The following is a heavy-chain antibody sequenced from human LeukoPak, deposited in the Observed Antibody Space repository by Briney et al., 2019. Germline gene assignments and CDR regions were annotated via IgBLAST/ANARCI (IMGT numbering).Heavy chain of an antibody. D-gene: IGHD3-10*01. CDR2: ISSSGTTI. Sequence: GGSLRLSCAASGFTFTNNAMHWVRQAPGKGLEWVSYISSSGTTIYYADSVKGRFTISRDNAKTSLYLQMNSLRAEDTAVYYCARPDGDYYYGSGSYFHYWGQGTLVTVSS. CDR1: GFTFTNNA. J-gene: IGHJ4*02. CDR3: ARPDGDYYYGSGSYFHY. V-gene: IGHV3-48*03.